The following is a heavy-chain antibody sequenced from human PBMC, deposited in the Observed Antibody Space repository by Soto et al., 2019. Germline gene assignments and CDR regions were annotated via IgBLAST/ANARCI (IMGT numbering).Heavy chain of an antibody. V-gene: IGHV4-38-2*02. CDR1: GYSISTGCN. D-gene: IGHD6-19*01. CDR3: ARDWSTGFYQLDS. Sequence: PSETLSLTCAVSGYSISTGCNWAWIRQPPGKGLEWIGSIYHSGSTYYNLSLKSRVTISSDASKNQISLKLSSVTAADTALYYCARDWSTGFYQLDSWGQGTLVTVSS. J-gene: IGHJ4*02. CDR2: IYHSGST.